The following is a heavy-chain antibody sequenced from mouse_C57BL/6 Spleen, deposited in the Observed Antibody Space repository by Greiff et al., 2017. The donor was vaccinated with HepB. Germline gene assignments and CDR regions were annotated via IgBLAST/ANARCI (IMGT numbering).Heavy chain of an antibody. V-gene: IGHV1-80*01. CDR1: GYAFSSYW. D-gene: IGHD1-1*01. CDR3: ARGLITTVVAFDY. Sequence: VQLQQSGAELVKPGASVKISCKASGYAFSSYWMNWVKQRPGKGLEWIGQIYPGDGDTNYNGKFKGKATLTADKSSSTAYMQLSSLTSEDSAVYFCARGLITTVVAFDYWGQGTTLTVSS. CDR2: IYPGDGDT. J-gene: IGHJ2*01.